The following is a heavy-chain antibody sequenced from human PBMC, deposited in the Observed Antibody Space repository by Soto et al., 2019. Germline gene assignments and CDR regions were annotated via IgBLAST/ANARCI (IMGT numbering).Heavy chain of an antibody. V-gene: IGHV3-23*01. CDR1: GFTFSSFA. Sequence: QLLESGGGLVQRGGSLRLSCAASGFTFSSFAMSRVRQAPGKGLAWGSRLTGSGGSTYYAYSLKGRFTISRDNSKNTLDLQMNSLRAEDTAVYYCAKDGGSARPDYYSYMDVWGKVTTGTVSS. D-gene: IGHD6-6*01. CDR3: AKDGGSARPDYYSYMDV. CDR2: LTGSGGST. J-gene: IGHJ6*03.